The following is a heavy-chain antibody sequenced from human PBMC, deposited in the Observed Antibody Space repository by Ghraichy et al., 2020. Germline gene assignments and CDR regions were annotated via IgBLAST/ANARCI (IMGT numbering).Heavy chain of an antibody. CDR2: VSHSGNT. J-gene: IGHJ4*02. CDR1: GGSFSKYY. CDR3: ARWTFGDYGKTQY. Sequence: SETLSLTCAVYGGSFSKYYWSWIRQPPGKGLEWIEEVSHSGNTTYNPSLASRVTVSVDTSKNQLSLKLNSVTAADTAVYFCARWTFGDYGKTQYWGQGTLVSVSS. V-gene: IGHV4-34*01. D-gene: IGHD4-17*01.